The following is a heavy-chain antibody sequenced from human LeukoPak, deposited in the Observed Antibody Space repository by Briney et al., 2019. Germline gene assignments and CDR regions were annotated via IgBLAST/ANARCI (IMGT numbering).Heavy chain of an antibody. V-gene: IGHV1-24*01. D-gene: IGHD1-14*01. Sequence: ASVKVSCKVSGYTLTELSMHWVRQAPGKGLEWMGGFDPEDGETIYAQKFQGRVTMTRNTSINTAYMELTSLRSEDTAVYYCARGWEPRGGFDYWGQGTLVTVSS. CDR3: ARGWEPRGGFDY. CDR2: FDPEDGET. J-gene: IGHJ4*02. CDR1: GYTLTELS.